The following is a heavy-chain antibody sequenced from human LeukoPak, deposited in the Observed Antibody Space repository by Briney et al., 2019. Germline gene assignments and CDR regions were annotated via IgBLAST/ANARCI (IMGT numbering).Heavy chain of an antibody. CDR2: IYTSGST. D-gene: IGHD5-18*01. V-gene: IGHV4-61*02. CDR1: GGSISSGSYY. CDR3: ARVVDTAMVFDY. Sequence: SETLSLTCTVSGGSISSGSYYWSWIRQPAGKGLEWIGRIYTSGSTNYNPSLKSRVTISLDTSKNQFSLKLSSVTAADTAVYYCARVVDTAMVFDYWGQGTLVTVSS. J-gene: IGHJ4*02.